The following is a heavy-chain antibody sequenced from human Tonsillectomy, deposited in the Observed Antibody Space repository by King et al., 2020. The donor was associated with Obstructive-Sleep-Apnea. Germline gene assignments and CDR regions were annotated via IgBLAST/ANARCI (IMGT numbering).Heavy chain of an antibody. CDR3: ATAFFFPREGTTEYYFDY. D-gene: IGHD1-7*01. V-gene: IGHV3-9*01. J-gene: IGHJ4*02. CDR1: GFTFDDLA. Sequence: VQLVESGGGFVQPGRSLRLSCAASGFTFDDLAMHWGRQSPGEGLGWVSGISLNGGIIGDGDSVKGRFTISRDNAKNFLYLQMNRLRAEDAALYYCATAFFFPREGTTEYYFDYWGQGTLVTVSS. CDR2: ISLNGGII.